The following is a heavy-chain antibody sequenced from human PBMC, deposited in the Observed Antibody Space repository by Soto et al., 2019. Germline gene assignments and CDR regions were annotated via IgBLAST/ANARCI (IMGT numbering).Heavy chain of an antibody. CDR3: TGDYRPFYYYYGLDV. Sequence: GGSLRLSCTASGFTFGDYAMSWFRQAPGKGLEWVGFIRSKAYGGTTEYAASVKGRFTISRDDSKSIAYLQMNSLKTEDTAVYYCTGDYRPFYYYYGLDVWGQGTTVTVSS. J-gene: IGHJ6*02. CDR1: GFTFGDYA. CDR2: IRSKAYGGTT. V-gene: IGHV3-49*03. D-gene: IGHD4-4*01.